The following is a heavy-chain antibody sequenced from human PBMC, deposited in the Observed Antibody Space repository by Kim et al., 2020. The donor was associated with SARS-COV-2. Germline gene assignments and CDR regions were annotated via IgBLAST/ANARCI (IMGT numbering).Heavy chain of an antibody. D-gene: IGHD3-10*01. CDR1: GFSFSNFP. CDR3: AKEMEVGLSTMDY. Sequence: GGSLRLSCAASGFSFSNFPMSWVRQAPGRGLEWVSAITASGGHTYYTPPVRGRLTVSRDNSENTLFLQMSSLGVDDTAVYYCAKEMEVGLSTMDYWGQG. CDR2: ITASGGHT. J-gene: IGHJ4*02. V-gene: IGHV3-23*01.